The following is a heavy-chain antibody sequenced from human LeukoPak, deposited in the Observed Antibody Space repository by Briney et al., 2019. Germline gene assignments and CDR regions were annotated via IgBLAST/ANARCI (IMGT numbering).Heavy chain of an antibody. J-gene: IGHJ5*02. V-gene: IGHV4-4*02. D-gene: IGHD3-10*01. CDR3: ASTALNYGSGLFDP. CDR1: GGSISSSNW. CDR2: IYHSGST. Sequence: PSETLSLTCAVSGGSISSSNWWSWVRQPPGKGLEWIGEIYHSGSTNYNPSLKSRVTISVDKSKNQFSLKLSSVTAADTAVYYCASTALNYGSGLFDPWGQGTLVTVSS.